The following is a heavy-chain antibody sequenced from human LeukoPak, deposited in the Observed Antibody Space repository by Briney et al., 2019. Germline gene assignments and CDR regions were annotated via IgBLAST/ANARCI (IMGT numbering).Heavy chain of an antibody. CDR3: AREGDGGSYYFDF. CDR2: ISYDGTNT. D-gene: IGHD1-26*01. CDR1: GFTLSFYA. J-gene: IGHJ4*02. V-gene: IGHV3-30*04. Sequence: GGSLRLSCAASGFTLSFYAMHWVRQAPGKGLELVAFISYDGTNTYYTDSVKGRFTISRDNSKNTLYLQMNSLRGGDTAVYYCAREGDGGSYYFDFWGQGTLVTVSS.